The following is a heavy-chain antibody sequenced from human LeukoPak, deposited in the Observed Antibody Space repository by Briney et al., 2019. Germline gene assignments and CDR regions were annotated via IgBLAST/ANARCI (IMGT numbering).Heavy chain of an antibody. Sequence: SETLSLTCTVSGGSVSSYYWSWIRQPPGKGLEWIGYIYYSGSTNYNPSLKSRVTISVDTSKNQFSLKLSSVTAADTAVYYCARRRYLSYMDVWGKGTTVTVSS. CDR1: GGSVSSYY. J-gene: IGHJ6*03. V-gene: IGHV4-59*02. D-gene: IGHD2-2*02. CDR2: IYYSGST. CDR3: ARRRYLSYMDV.